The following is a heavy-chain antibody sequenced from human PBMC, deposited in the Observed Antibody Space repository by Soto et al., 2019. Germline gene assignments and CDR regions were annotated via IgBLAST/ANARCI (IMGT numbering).Heavy chain of an antibody. V-gene: IGHV3-21*04. CDR1: GFTFSSYS. Sequence: PGGSLRLSCAASGFTFSSYSMNWVRQAPGKGLEWVSSISSSSSSTYYADSVKGRFTISRDNSKNTLYLQMNSLGAEDTAVYYCAKDSDGDYGWYFDLWGRGTLVTVSS. CDR2: ISSSSSST. J-gene: IGHJ2*01. D-gene: IGHD4-17*01. CDR3: AKDSDGDYGWYFDL.